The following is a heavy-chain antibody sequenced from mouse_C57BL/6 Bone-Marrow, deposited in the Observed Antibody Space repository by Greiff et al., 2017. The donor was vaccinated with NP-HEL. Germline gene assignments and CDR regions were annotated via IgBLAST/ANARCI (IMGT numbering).Heavy chain of an antibody. Sequence: QVQLKQPGAELVKPGASVKMSCKASGYTFTSYWITWVKQRPGQGLEWIGDIYPGSGSTNYNEKFKSKATLTVDTSSSTAYMQLSSLTSEDSAVYYCARGSTVVALDYWGQGTTLTVSS. J-gene: IGHJ2*01. D-gene: IGHD1-1*01. V-gene: IGHV1-55*01. CDR2: IYPGSGST. CDR1: GYTFTSYW. CDR3: ARGSTVVALDY.